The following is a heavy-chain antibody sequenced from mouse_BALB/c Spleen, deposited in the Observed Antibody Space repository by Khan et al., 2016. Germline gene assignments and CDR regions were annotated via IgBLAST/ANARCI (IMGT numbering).Heavy chain of an antibody. D-gene: IGHD2-3*01. CDR1: GFAFSRYW. CDR3: ARYGYYVGFAN. J-gene: IGHJ3*01. Sequence: EVQLVESGGGLVQPGGSLKLSCAAAGFAFSRYWMSWVRQAPGIGLEWIGEINPDSSTINYTPSLKDKFIISRDNAKKTLYLQMSKVRSEDTAFYDCARYGYYVGFANWGQGTLVTVSA. CDR2: INPDSSTI. V-gene: IGHV4-1*02.